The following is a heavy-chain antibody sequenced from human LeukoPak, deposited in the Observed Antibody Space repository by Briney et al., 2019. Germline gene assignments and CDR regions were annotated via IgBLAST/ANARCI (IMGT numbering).Heavy chain of an antibody. Sequence: KTSETLSLTCTVSGGSISSYYWSWIRQPPGKGLEWIGYIYYSGSTNYNPSLKSRVTISVDTSKNQFSLKLSSVTAADTAVYYCARHLHRGVWFGDRDYFDYWGQGTLVTVSS. CDR3: ARHLHRGVWFGDRDYFDY. D-gene: IGHD3-10*01. J-gene: IGHJ4*02. CDR2: IYYSGST. CDR1: GGSISSYY. V-gene: IGHV4-59*08.